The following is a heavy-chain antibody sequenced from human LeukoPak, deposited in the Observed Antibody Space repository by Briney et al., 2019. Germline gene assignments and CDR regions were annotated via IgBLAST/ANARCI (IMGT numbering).Heavy chain of an antibody. D-gene: IGHD2-21*02. CDR2: LYPGDSDT. Sequence: GESLKISRKTSGYNFATYWIGWVRQMPGKGLEWMGILYPGDSDTRYSPSFQGQVTISADKSISTAYLQWSSLKASDTAIYYCARLAYCGGDCYRTTRGYFQHWGQGTLVTVSS. V-gene: IGHV5-51*01. CDR3: ARLAYCGGDCYRTTRGYFQH. J-gene: IGHJ1*01. CDR1: GYNFATYW.